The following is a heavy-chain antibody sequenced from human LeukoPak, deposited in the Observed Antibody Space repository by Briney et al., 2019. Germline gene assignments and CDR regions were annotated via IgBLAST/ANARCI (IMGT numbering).Heavy chain of an antibody. CDR2: IIPILGIA. J-gene: IGHJ4*02. CDR1: GGTSSSYT. Sequence: SVKVSCKASGGTSSSYTISWVRQAPGQGLEWMGRIIPILGIANYAQKFQGRVTITADKSTSTAYMELSSLRSEDTAVYYCARRYDSSGYYDYWGQGTLVTVSS. CDR3: ARRYDSSGYYDY. D-gene: IGHD3-22*01. V-gene: IGHV1-69*02.